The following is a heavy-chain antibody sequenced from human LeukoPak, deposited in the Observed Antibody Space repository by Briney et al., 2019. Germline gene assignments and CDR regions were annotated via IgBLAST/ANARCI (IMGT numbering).Heavy chain of an antibody. D-gene: IGHD3-22*01. CDR2: IYYSGTT. CDR3: ARREDEDHYDSSVLAYYFDY. J-gene: IGHJ4*02. CDR1: GGSISSSSYY. Sequence: SETLSLTCTVSGGSISSSSYYWGWIRQPPGKGLEWIGSIYYSGTTYYNPSLKSRVTISVDTSKNQFSLKLSSVTAADTAVYYCARREDEDHYDSSVLAYYFDYWGQGTLVTVSS. V-gene: IGHV4-39*01.